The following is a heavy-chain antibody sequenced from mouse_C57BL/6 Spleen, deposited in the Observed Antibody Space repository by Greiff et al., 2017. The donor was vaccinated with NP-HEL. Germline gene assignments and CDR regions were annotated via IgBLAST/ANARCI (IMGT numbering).Heavy chain of an antibody. D-gene: IGHD2-4*01. CDR2: INPYNGGT. CDR3: AREKLYYDYDVYFDV. Sequence: VQLQQSGPVLVKPGASVKMSCKASGYTFTDYYMNWVKQSHGKSLEWIGVINPYNGGTSYNQKFKGKATLTVDKSSSTAYMELNSLTSEDSAVYYCAREKLYYDYDVYFDVWGTGTTVTVSS. J-gene: IGHJ1*03. CDR1: GYTFTDYY. V-gene: IGHV1-19*01.